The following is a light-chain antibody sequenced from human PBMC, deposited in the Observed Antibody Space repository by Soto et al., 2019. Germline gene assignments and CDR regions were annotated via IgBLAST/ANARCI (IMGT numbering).Light chain of an antibody. J-gene: IGKJ5*01. CDR2: DVS. Sequence: DIPMTQSPSTLSAAVGDRVTISCRASQNIRSWLAWYQQKPGRAPKLLIYDVSSLQSGVPSRFSGSASGTEFTLTISSLQPDDFATYYCQQYNSYSSWTFGQGTRLEI. CDR3: QQYNSYSSWT. CDR1: QNIRSW. V-gene: IGKV1-5*01.